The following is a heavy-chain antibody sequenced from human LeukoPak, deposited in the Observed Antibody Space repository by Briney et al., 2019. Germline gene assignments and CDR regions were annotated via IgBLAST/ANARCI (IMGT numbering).Heavy chain of an antibody. J-gene: IGHJ6*02. Sequence: GESLKISCKGSGYSFTSYWIGWVRQMPGKGLEWMGIIYPGDSDTRYSPSFQGQVTISADKSISTAYLQWSSLKASDTAMYYCARLSESDYYYYGMDVWGQGTTVTVSS. CDR1: GYSFTSYW. CDR3: ARLSESDYYYYGMDV. V-gene: IGHV5-51*01. D-gene: IGHD3-3*01. CDR2: IYPGDSDT.